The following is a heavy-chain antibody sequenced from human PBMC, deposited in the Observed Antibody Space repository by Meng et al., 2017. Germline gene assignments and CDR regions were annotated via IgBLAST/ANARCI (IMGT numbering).Heavy chain of an antibody. J-gene: IGHJ6*02. CDR3: TTSVVATAYYYYYYGMDV. Sequence: GGSLRLSCAASGFTFSSYAMHWVRQAPGKGLEWVGRIKSKTDGGTTDYAAPVKGRFTISRDNSKNTLYLQMNSLKTEDTAVYYCTTSVVATAYYYYYYGMDVWGQGTTVTVSS. V-gene: IGHV3-15*01. CDR1: GFTFSSYA. D-gene: IGHD5-12*01. CDR2: IKSKTDGGTT.